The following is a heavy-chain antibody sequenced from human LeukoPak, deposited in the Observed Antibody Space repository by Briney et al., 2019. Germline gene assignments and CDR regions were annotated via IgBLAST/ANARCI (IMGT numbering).Heavy chain of an antibody. J-gene: IGHJ4*02. Sequence: GASVKVSCKVSGGTFSSYAISWVRQAPGQGLEWMGGIIPIFGTANYAQKFQGRVTITADESTSTAYMELSSLRSEDTAVYYCARGRDGYNYVDYWGQGTLVTVSS. CDR2: IIPIFGTA. D-gene: IGHD5-24*01. CDR3: ARGRDGYNYVDY. CDR1: GGTFSSYA. V-gene: IGHV1-69*13.